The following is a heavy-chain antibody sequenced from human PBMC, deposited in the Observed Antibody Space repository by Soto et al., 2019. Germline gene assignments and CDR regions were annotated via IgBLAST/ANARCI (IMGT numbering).Heavy chain of an antibody. J-gene: IGHJ4*02. CDR3: ARLGVWGSYRYTELDY. V-gene: IGHV5-10-1*01. Sequence: GESLKISCNGSGYSFTIYWISWVRQMPGKGLEWMGRIDPSDSYTNYSPSFQGHVTISADKSISTAYLQWSSLKASDTAMYYCARLGVWGSYRYTELDYWGQGTLVTVSS. D-gene: IGHD3-16*02. CDR2: IDPSDSYT. CDR1: GYSFTIYW.